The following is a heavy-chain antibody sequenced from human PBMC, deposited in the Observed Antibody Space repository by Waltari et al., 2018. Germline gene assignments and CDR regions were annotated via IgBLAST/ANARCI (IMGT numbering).Heavy chain of an antibody. CDR2: LYYGGST. D-gene: IGHD1-7*01. V-gene: IGHV4-39*01. CDR3: ASFNAWNFDLDY. Sequence: QLHLQESGPGLVKPSETLSLTCTVSGASISSLHYYWGWVRQPPGKGLEWIGNLYYGGSTYYNPSLQRRVNMSIDASKNQLSLSLTSVSAADTATYYCASFNAWNFDLDYWGQGTLVTVSS. J-gene: IGHJ4*02. CDR1: GASISSLHYY.